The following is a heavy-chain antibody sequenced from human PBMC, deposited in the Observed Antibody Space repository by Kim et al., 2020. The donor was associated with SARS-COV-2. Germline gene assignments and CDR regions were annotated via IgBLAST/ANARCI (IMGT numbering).Heavy chain of an antibody. CDR2: ITPIDGYT. CDR1: GYIFTNYK. J-gene: IGHJ4*02. Sequence: ASVKVSCKASGYIFTNYKVHWVRQAPGQGLEWMGIITPIDGYTSYAHNFQGRLTLTRDTSTSTLYMELSSLGSEDTAVYYCARDTTKWSFDYWGQGTLVTVSS. CDR3: ARDTTKWSFDY. V-gene: IGHV1-46*01. D-gene: IGHD1-26*01.